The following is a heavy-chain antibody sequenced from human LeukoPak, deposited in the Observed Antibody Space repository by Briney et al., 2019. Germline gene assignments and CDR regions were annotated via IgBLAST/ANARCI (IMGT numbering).Heavy chain of an antibody. D-gene: IGHD3-3*01. CDR1: GGTFSSYA. J-gene: IGHJ6*02. V-gene: IGHV1-18*01. CDR2: ISAYNGNT. CDR3: ARDLITIFGVVIISYYYGMDV. Sequence: GASVKVSCKASGGTFSSYAISWVRQAPGQGLEWMGWISAYNGNTNYAQKLQGRVTMTTDTSTSTAYMELRSLRSDDTAVYYCARDLITIFGVVIISYYYGMDVWGQGTTVTVSS.